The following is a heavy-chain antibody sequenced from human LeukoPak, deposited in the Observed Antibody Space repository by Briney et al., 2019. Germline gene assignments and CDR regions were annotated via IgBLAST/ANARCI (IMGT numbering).Heavy chain of an antibody. V-gene: IGHV3-7*03. CDR2: IRQDGNEK. CDR1: GFNFSRYA. D-gene: IGHD1-26*01. J-gene: IGHJ4*02. Sequence: GGSLRLSCAGSGFNFSRYAMSWVRQAPGGGLGWVASIRQDGNEKYYRDSVKGRFTISRDNAKKSLYLEMNSLTVEDTAVYYCTRDGEGASHYWGQGTLVTASS. CDR3: TRDGEGASHY.